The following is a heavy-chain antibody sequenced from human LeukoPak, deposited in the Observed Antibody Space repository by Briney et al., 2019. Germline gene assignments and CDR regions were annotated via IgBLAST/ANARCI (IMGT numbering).Heavy chain of an antibody. D-gene: IGHD2-2*01. J-gene: IGHJ4*02. Sequence: ASVKVSCKASGYTFTGYYMHWVRQAPGQGLEWMGWINPNSGGTNYAQKFQGRVTMTRDTSISTAYMELRRLRSEDTAVYYCAADRGGCRSICLFDYWGQGTLVTVSS. V-gene: IGHV1-2*02. CDR1: GYTFTGYY. CDR3: AADRGGCRSICLFDY. CDR2: INPNSGGT.